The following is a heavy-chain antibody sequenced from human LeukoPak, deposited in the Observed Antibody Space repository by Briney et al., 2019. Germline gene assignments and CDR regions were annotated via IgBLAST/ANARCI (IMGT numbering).Heavy chain of an antibody. CDR1: GFTFTSYS. V-gene: IGHV3-21*01. D-gene: IGHD3-9*01. J-gene: IGHJ2*01. Sequence: GGSLRLSCAASGFTFTSYSMNWVRQAPGKGLEWVSSISTSSSDIYYGDSVKGRFTISRDNAKNSLYLQMNSLRAEDTAVYYCAKPHYDILTGNWYFDLWGRGTLVTVSS. CDR2: ISTSSSDI. CDR3: AKPHYDILTGNWYFDL.